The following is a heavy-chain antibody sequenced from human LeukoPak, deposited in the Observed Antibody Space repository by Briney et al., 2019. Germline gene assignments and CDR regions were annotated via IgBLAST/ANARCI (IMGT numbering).Heavy chain of an antibody. CDR2: INHSGST. D-gene: IGHD4-17*01. Sequence: SETLSLTCAVYGGSFSGYYWSWIRQPPGKGLEWIGEINHSGSTNYNPSLKSRVTISVDTSKNQFSLKLSSVTAADTAVYYCARGDYVVRLDYWDQGTLVTVSS. J-gene: IGHJ4*02. CDR3: ARGDYVVRLDY. CDR1: GGSFSGYY. V-gene: IGHV4-34*01.